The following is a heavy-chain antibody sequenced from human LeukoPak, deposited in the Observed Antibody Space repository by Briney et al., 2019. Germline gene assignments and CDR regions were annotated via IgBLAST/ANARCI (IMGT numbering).Heavy chain of an antibody. CDR3: ARHPLYCSSTSCYGGVFDY. J-gene: IGHJ4*02. CDR2: IYYSGST. Sequence: SETLSLTCTVSGGSISSYYWSWIRQPPGKGLEWIGYIYYSGSTNYNPSLKSRVTISVDTSKNQFSLKLSSVPAADTAVYYCARHPLYCSSTSCYGGVFDYWGQGTLVTVSS. CDR1: GGSISSYY. V-gene: IGHV4-59*08. D-gene: IGHD2-2*01.